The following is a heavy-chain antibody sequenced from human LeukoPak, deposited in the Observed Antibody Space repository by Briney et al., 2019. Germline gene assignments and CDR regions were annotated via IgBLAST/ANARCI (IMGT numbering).Heavy chain of an antibody. CDR2: IIPMFGTA. J-gene: IGHJ4*02. V-gene: IGHV1-69*01. CDR1: GGTFSSYA. CDR3: ARGEFQRLVIITLFYYFDY. D-gene: IGHD3-9*01. Sequence: ASVKVSCKASGGTFSSYAISWVRQAPGQGLEWMGGIIPMFGTANYAQKFQGRVTITADESTSTSYMELSSLRSEDTAVYYCARGEFQRLVIITLFYYFDYWGQGTLVTVSS.